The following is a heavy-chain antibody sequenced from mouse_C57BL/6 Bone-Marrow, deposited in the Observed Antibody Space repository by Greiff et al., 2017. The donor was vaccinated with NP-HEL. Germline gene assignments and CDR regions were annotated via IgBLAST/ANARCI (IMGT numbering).Heavy chain of an antibody. CDR1: GYTFTSYG. J-gene: IGHJ1*03. CDR2: IYPRSGNT. V-gene: IGHV1-81*01. Sequence: QVQLKQSGAELARPGASVKLSCKASGYTFTSYGISWVKQRTGQGLEWIGEIYPRSGNTYYNEKFKGKATLTADKSSSTAYMELRSLTSEDSAVYFCARRKSYGSSPFWYFDVWGTGTTVTVSS. D-gene: IGHD1-1*01. CDR3: ARRKSYGSSPFWYFDV.